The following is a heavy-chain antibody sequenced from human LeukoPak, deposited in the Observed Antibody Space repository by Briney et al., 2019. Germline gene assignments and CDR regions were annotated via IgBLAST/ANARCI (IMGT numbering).Heavy chain of an antibody. CDR1: GGSFSGYY. V-gene: IGHV4-34*01. Sequence: SETLSLTCAVYGGSFSGYYWSWIRQPPGKGLEWIGEINHSGSTNYNPSLESRVTISVDTSKNQFSLKLSSVTAADTAVYYCARVRPGGHLDYWGQGTLVTVSS. CDR2: INHSGST. D-gene: IGHD1-14*01. CDR3: ARVRPGGHLDY. J-gene: IGHJ4*02.